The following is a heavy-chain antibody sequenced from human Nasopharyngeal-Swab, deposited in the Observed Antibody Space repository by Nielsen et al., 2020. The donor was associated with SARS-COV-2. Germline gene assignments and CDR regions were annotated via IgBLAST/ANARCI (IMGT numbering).Heavy chain of an antibody. Sequence: SETLSLTCTVSGGSITNYYWSWIRQPPGKELEWIGNFYYSGGTNYSPSLKSRVTISADTSKNQFSLKLTTVTAADTAVYYCARWSTISRFFDFWGQGTQVTVSS. CDR1: GGSITNYY. J-gene: IGHJ4*02. D-gene: IGHD1-26*01. V-gene: IGHV4-59*01. CDR3: ARWSTISRFFDF. CDR2: FYYSGGT.